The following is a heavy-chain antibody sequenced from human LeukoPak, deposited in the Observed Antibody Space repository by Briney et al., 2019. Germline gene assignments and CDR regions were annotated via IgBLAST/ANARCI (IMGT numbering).Heavy chain of an antibody. CDR2: IYYSGNV. J-gene: IGHJ6*02. V-gene: IGHV4-31*03. Sequence: PSQTLSLTCTVSGGSISSGGYYWSWIRQLPGKGLEWIGNIYYSGNVHYNPSLGSRLTISVDTFKSRLSLKLSSVTAADTGVYYCARGSKDYRYFYYGMDAWGQGTTVTVSS. CDR3: ARGSKDYRYFYYGMDA. CDR1: GGSISSGGYY. D-gene: IGHD4-11*01.